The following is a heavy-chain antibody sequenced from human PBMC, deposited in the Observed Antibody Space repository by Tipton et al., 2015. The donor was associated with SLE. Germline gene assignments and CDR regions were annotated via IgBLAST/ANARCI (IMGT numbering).Heavy chain of an antibody. V-gene: IGHV3-23*01. Sequence: SLRLSCAASGFTFSSYWMSWVRQAPGKGLEWVSAISGSGGSTYYADSVKGRFTISRDNSKNTLYLQMNSLRAEDTAVYYCAKDHPVLRFLEGASDIWGQGTMVTVSS. CDR3: AKDHPVLRFLEGASDI. J-gene: IGHJ3*02. CDR2: ISGSGGST. CDR1: GFTFSSYW. D-gene: IGHD3-3*01.